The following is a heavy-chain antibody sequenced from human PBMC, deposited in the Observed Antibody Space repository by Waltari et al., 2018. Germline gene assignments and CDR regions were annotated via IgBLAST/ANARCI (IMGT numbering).Heavy chain of an antibody. CDR3: ARDVDY. J-gene: IGHJ4*02. Sequence: EVRVVESGGGLVQPGGSLRLSCAASGFTLSSHWMSWFRQAPGKGREWVANMRPDGSQKYYVDSVKGRFTIARDNAKNSLYLQMNSLRVEDTALYYCARDVDYCGQGTLVTVSS. V-gene: IGHV3-7*01. CDR1: GFTLSSHW. CDR2: MRPDGSQK.